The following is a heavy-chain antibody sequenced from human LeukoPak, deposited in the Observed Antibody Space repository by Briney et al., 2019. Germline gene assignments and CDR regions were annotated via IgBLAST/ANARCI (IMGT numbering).Heavy chain of an antibody. V-gene: IGHV4-38-2*02. CDR1: GFSISSGYY. CDR2: IHRSGTI. D-gene: IGHD1-1*01. J-gene: IGHJ4*02. Sequence: PSETLSLTCVVSGFSISSGYYWGRSRQPPGQGLEWIGNIHRSGTIFHNSSLNSPFTMSIDTSKNQFSLKLSPVTAAETAMYYCAREAERCAAKWGQGTLVTVSS. CDR3: AREAERCAAK.